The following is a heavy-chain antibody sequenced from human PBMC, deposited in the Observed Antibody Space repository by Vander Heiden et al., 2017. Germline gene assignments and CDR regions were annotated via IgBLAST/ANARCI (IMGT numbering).Heavy chain of an antibody. Sequence: QVQLQESGPGLVKPSETLSLPCTVSGGSISSYYWSWIRQPPGKGLEWIGYIYYSGSTNYNPSLKSRVTISVDTSKNQFSLKLSSVTAADTAVYYCASSHYGSGSTFDYWGQGTLVTVSS. CDR3: ASSHYGSGSTFDY. V-gene: IGHV4-59*01. D-gene: IGHD3-10*01. CDR2: IYYSGST. J-gene: IGHJ4*02. CDR1: GGSISSYY.